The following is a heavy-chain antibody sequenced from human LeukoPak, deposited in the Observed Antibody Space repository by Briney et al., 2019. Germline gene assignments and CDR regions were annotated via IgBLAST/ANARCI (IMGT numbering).Heavy chain of an antibody. D-gene: IGHD4-11*01. CDR3: ARGPDYILWLGYYYYGMDV. CDR1: GGSISSYY. V-gene: IGHV4-59*01. J-gene: IGHJ6*02. Sequence: KPSETLSLTCTVSGGSISSYYWSWIRQPPGKGLEWIGYIYYSGSTNYNPSLKSRVTISVDTSKNQFSLKLSSVTAADTAVYYCARGPDYILWLGYYYYGMDVWGQGTTVTVSS. CDR2: IYYSGST.